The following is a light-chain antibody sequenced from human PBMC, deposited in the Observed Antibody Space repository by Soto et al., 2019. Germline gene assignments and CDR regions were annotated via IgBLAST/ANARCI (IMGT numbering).Light chain of an antibody. V-gene: IGLV2-14*01. CDR2: DVD. J-gene: IGLJ2*01. CDR1: SSDVGGYHY. CDR3: SSYTSSSTLV. Sequence: QSALTQPASVSGSPGQSITISCTGSSSDVGGYHYVSWYQQHPGKAPKLMIYDVDNRPSGVSNRFSGSKSGNTASLTISGLQAEDEADYYCSSYTSSSTLVFGGGTKLTVL.